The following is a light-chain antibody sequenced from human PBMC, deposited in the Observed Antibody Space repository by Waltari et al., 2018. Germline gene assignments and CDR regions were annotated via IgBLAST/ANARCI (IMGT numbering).Light chain of an antibody. CDR3: AAWDDSLSGWV. Sequence: SVLTQPPSVSGTPGQRVTISCSGSSSNIGSNYVHWYQHLPGTAPKLLIYRNNQRPSGVPDRFSGSKSGTSASLAISGLRSDDEADYYCAAWDDSLSGWVFGGGPKLTVL. CDR1: SSNIGSNY. CDR2: RNN. J-gene: IGLJ3*02. V-gene: IGLV1-47*01.